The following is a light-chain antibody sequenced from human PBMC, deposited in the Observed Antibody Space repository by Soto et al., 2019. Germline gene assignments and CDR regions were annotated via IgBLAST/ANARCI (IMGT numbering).Light chain of an antibody. Sequence: DIQMTQSPSTLSASVGDRVTITCRASQSISSWLAWYQQKPGKAPKLLLYDATNLESGVPSRFSGGGSGTEFSLTISSLQPDDFATYYCQQYDYFWAFGQGTKVDIK. V-gene: IGKV1-5*01. CDR3: QQYDYFWA. CDR2: DAT. CDR1: QSISSW. J-gene: IGKJ1*01.